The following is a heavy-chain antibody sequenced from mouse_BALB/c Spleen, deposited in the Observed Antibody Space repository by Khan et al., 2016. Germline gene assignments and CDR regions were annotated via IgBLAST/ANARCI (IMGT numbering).Heavy chain of an antibody. CDR3: ARENYRYYFDY. J-gene: IGHJ2*01. Sequence: EVELVESGGGLVQPGGSLKLSCAASGFTFSTYGMSWVRQTPDKRLELVATINSNGGSTYYPDSVKGRFTISRDNAKNTLYLQMSSLKSEDTGMSYCARENYRYYFDYWGQGTTLTVSA. CDR1: GFTFSTYG. V-gene: IGHV5-6-3*01. D-gene: IGHD2-14*01. CDR2: INSNGGST.